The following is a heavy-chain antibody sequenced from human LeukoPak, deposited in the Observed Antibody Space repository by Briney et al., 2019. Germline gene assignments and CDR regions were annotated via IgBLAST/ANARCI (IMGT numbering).Heavy chain of an antibody. V-gene: IGHV3-23*01. CDR3: AKGVIRRYCSSTSCLGLLEYFQH. J-gene: IGHJ1*01. D-gene: IGHD2-2*01. CDR1: GFTFSSYA. Sequence: GGSLRLSCAASGFTFSSYAMSWVRQAPGKGLEWVSAISGIGGSTYYADSVKGRFTISRDNSKNTLYLQMNSLRAEDTAVYYCAKGVIRRYCSSTSCLGLLEYFQHWGQGTLVTVSS. CDR2: ISGIGGST.